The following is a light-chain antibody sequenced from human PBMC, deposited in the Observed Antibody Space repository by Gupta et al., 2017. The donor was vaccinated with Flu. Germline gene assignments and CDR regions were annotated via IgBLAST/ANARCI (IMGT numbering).Light chain of an antibody. CDR3: GTWDDTRSSVV. V-gene: IGLV1-51*02. Sequence: QSVVTQPPSVSADPGQRVTIICTGTSSNLGINYVSWYQQVPGTAPNLLIYENIKRPSGIPDRFSGSTSGTSATLSITGLEAGDEANYYCGTWDDTRSSVVFGGGTKLTVL. J-gene: IGLJ2*01. CDR1: SSNLGINY. CDR2: ENI.